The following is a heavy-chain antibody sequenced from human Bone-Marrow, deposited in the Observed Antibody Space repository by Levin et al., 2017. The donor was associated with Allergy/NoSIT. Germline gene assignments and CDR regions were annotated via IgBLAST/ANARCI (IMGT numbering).Heavy chain of an antibody. V-gene: IGHV1-2*06. CDR2: INPNSGGT. Sequence: VASVKVSCKASAYTFTAYYIHWVRQTPGQGLEWMGRINPNSGGTNYAQKFQGRVTMTRDTSISTVYMELSGLTSGDTAVYYCARDRSTSSSWSGYYYMEVWGQGTTVTVSS. CDR1: AYTFTAYY. CDR3: ARDRSTSSSWSGYYYMEV. D-gene: IGHD3-3*01. J-gene: IGHJ6*02.